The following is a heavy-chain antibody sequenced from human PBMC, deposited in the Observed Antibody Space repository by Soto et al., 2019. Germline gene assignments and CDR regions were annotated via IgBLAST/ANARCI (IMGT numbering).Heavy chain of an antibody. D-gene: IGHD3-10*01. CDR1: GGSISSYY. V-gene: IGHV4-59*01. Sequence: SETLSLTCTVSGGSISSYYWSWIRQPPGKGLEWIGYIYYSGSTNYNPSLKSRVTISVDTSKNQFSLKLSSVTAADTAVYYCAGVWYYYGSGGGAGYGMDVWGQGTTVTVSS. J-gene: IGHJ6*02. CDR3: AGVWYYYGSGGGAGYGMDV. CDR2: IYYSGST.